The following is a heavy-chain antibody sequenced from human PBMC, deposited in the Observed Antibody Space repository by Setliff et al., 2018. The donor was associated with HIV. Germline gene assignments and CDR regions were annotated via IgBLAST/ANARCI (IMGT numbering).Heavy chain of an antibody. CDR2: IHYTGST. CDR1: GGSVSSVNYY. D-gene: IGHD4-17*01. CDR3: ASEAVDDYARYSDY. J-gene: IGHJ4*02. Sequence: TLSLTCSVSGGSVSSVNYYWSWIRPPPGKGLEWIGYIHYTGSTTYNPSLKSRVTISVDTSKNQFSLELSPVTAADTAVYYCASEAVDDYARYSDYWGQGSLVTVSS. V-gene: IGHV4-61*01.